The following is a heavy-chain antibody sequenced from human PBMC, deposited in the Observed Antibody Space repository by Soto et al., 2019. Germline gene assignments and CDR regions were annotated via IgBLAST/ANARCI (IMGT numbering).Heavy chain of an antibody. J-gene: IGHJ6*02. CDR3: ARGHITIFGVVTSYYYYYGMDV. V-gene: IGHV4-34*01. Sequence: SETLSLTCAVYGGSFSGYYWSWIRQPPGKGLEWIGEINHSGSTNYNPSLKSRVTISADTSKNQFSLKLSSVTAADTAVYYCARGHITIFGVVTSYYYYYGMDVWGQGTTVTVSS. CDR2: INHSGST. CDR1: GGSFSGYY. D-gene: IGHD3-3*01.